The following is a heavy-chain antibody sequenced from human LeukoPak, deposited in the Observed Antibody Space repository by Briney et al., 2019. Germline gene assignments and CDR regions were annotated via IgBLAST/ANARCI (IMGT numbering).Heavy chain of an antibody. D-gene: IGHD4-17*01. J-gene: IGHJ4*02. CDR2: INHSGST. V-gene: IGHV4-34*01. CDR3: ARYTVTTGNYFDY. CDR1: GGSFSGYY. Sequence: SETLSLTCAVYGGSFSGYYWCWIRQPPGKGLEWIGEINHSGSTNYNPSLKSRVTISVDTSKNQFSLKLSSVTAADTAVYYCARYTVTTGNYFDYWGQGTLVTVSS.